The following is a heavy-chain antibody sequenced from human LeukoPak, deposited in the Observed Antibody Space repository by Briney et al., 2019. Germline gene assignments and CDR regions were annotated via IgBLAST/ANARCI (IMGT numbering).Heavy chain of an antibody. CDR2: ISAYNGNT. J-gene: IGHJ5*02. V-gene: IGHV1-18*01. D-gene: IGHD3-3*01. CDR1: GYTFTSYG. CDR3: ARDSGITIFGVVIITNPQLFDP. Sequence: ASVKVSCKASGYTFTSYGISWVRQAPGQGLEWMGWISAYNGNTNYAQKLQGRVTMTTDTSTSTAYMELRSLRSDDTAVYYCARDSGITIFGVVIITNPQLFDPWGQGTLVTVSS.